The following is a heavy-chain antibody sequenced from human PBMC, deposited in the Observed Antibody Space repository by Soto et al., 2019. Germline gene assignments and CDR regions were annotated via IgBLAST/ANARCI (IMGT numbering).Heavy chain of an antibody. CDR2: ISYDGSNK. Sequence: GGSLRLSCAASGFTFSSYAMHWVRQAPGKGLEWVAVISYDGSNKYYADSVKGRFTISRDNSKNTLYLQMNSLKTEDTAVYYCTVEAGYSSSFVPSPDAFDIWGQGTMVTVSS. J-gene: IGHJ3*02. D-gene: IGHD6-13*01. CDR1: GFTFSSYA. CDR3: TVEAGYSSSFVPSPDAFDI. V-gene: IGHV3-30-3*01.